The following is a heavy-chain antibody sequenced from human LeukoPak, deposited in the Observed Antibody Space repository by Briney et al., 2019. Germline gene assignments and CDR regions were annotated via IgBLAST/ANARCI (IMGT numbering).Heavy chain of an antibody. CDR2: MSPNSGDT. J-gene: IGHJ4*02. CDR3: ARGPPNWGYDY. D-gene: IGHD7-27*01. CDR1: GYAFTSYD. V-gene: IGHV1-8*01. Sequence: ASVKVSCKASGYAFTSYDFNWVRQATGQRPEWMGWMSPNSGDTGYAQKFQDRVTMTRNTSISTAYMELSSLRSDDTAVYYCARGPPNWGYDYWGPGTLVTVSS.